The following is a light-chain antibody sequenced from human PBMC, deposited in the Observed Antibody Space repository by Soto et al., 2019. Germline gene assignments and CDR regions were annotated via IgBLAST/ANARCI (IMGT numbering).Light chain of an antibody. CDR2: GAS. J-gene: IGKJ4*01. CDR1: QSVSNN. CDR3: QQYNNWPLT. Sequence: IEMTQSPATLSVSPGERATLSCRASQSVSNNLAWYQQQPGQAPRLLIYGASTRATGIPARFSGSESGTEFTLTISSLQSEDFAAYYCQQYNNWPLTFGGGTKWISN. V-gene: IGKV3-15*01.